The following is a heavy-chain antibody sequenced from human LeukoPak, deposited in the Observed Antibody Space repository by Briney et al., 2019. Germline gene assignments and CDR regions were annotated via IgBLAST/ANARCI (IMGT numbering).Heavy chain of an antibody. J-gene: IGHJ4*02. CDR2: IHYDGTTA. CDR1: GLNLSSYW. V-gene: IGHV3-74*01. CDR3: GRGRPRGYSGYVIVY. D-gene: IGHD5-12*01. Sequence: GESLRLSCAAYGLNLSSYWMHWVRPAPGEGLGWISRIHYDGTTASYADSVKGRFTISSDNAKNTLYLQVNSLRAEDTAAFFCGRGRPRGYSGYVIVYWGQGTPITVSS.